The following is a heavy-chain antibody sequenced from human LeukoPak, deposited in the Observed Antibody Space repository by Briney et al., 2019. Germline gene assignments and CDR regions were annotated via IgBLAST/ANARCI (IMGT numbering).Heavy chain of an antibody. D-gene: IGHD3-10*01. Sequence: GGSLRLSCAASGFTFSSHRMSWVRQAPGKGLEWVANIKKDGSEKYYVDSVKGRFTISRDNAKTSLYLQMNSLRAEDTAVYYCAKDGYGVRGVILDYYMDVWGKGTTVTVSS. CDR2: IKKDGSEK. V-gene: IGHV3-7*01. CDR1: GFTFSSHR. J-gene: IGHJ6*03. CDR3: AKDGYGVRGVILDYYMDV.